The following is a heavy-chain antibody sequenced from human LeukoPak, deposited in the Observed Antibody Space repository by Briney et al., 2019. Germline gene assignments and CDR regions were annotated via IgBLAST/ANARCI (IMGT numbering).Heavy chain of an antibody. D-gene: IGHD1-14*01. V-gene: IGHV1-46*01. J-gene: IGHJ6*02. CDR1: GYTFTSYY. CDR3: ARDPSISRNYYGMDV. CDR2: INPSGGST. Sequence: ASVKVSCKASGYTFTSYYTHWVRQAPGQGLEWMGIINPSGGSTSYAQKFQGRVTMTRDTSTSTVYMELSSLRSEDTAVYYCARDPSISRNYYGMDVWGQGTTVTVSS.